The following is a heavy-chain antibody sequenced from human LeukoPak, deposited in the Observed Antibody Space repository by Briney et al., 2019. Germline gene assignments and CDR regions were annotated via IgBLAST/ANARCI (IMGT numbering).Heavy chain of an antibody. J-gene: IGHJ4*02. V-gene: IGHV3-43*02. D-gene: IGHD2/OR15-2a*01. CDR3: AKDMPLSD. CDR2: ISGNGGST. Sequence: GGSLRLSCAASGFTFDDYAMHWVRQAPGKGLEWVSLISGNGGSTYYADSVKGRFTISRDDSNNYMYLKMNSLRTEETALYYCAKDMPLSDWGQGTLVTVSS. CDR1: GFTFDDYA.